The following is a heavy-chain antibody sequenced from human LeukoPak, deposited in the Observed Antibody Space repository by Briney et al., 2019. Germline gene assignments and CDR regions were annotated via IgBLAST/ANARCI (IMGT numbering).Heavy chain of an antibody. Sequence: GGSLRLSCAASGFAFSSYSMNWVRQAPGKGLEWVSSISSSSSYIYYADSVKGRFTISRDNAKNSLYLQMNSLRAEDTAVYYCARVPGGWYGKENSYYYYGMDVWGKGTTVTVSS. CDR3: ARVPGGWYGKENSYYYYGMDV. D-gene: IGHD6-19*01. CDR1: GFAFSSYS. V-gene: IGHV3-21*01. CDR2: ISSSSSYI. J-gene: IGHJ6*04.